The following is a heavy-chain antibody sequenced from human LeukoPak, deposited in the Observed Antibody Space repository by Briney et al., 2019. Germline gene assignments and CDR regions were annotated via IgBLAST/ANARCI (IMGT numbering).Heavy chain of an antibody. D-gene: IGHD6-13*01. Sequence: SETLSLTCAVYGGSFSGYNWSWIRQPPGKGLEWIGEINHSGSTNYNPSLKSRVTISVDTSKNQFSLKLSSVTAADTAVYYCARGHTSSRLDYWGQGTLVTVSS. CDR1: GGSFSGYN. CDR3: ARGHTSSRLDY. V-gene: IGHV4-34*01. J-gene: IGHJ4*02. CDR2: INHSGST.